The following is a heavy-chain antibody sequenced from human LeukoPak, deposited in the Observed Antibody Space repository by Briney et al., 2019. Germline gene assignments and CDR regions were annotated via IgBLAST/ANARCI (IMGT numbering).Heavy chain of an antibody. CDR3: ARDRGGTGWFTFDY. D-gene: IGHD6-19*01. J-gene: IGHJ4*02. CDR2: ISTSGSYM. Sequence: PGGSLRLSCVASGFTFSAYSLNWVRQAPGRGLEWVSSISTSGSYMYYADSLKGRFTISRDNAKDTLFLEMSSLRAEDTAMYYCARDRGGTGWFTFDYWGQGTLVTVSS. CDR1: GFTFSAYS. V-gene: IGHV3-21*01.